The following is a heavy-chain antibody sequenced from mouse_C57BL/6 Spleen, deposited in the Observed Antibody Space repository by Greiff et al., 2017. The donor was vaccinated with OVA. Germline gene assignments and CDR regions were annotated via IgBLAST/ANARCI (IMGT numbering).Heavy chain of an antibody. CDR1: GFTFSDYG. D-gene: IGHD2-1*01. Sequence: EVKLMESGGGLVKPGGSLKLSCAASGFTFSDYGMHWVRQAPEKGLEWVAYISSGSSTIYYADTVKGRFTISRDNAKNTLFLQMTSLRSEDTAMYYCATYGNYVAYWYFDVWGTGTTVTVSS. V-gene: IGHV5-17*01. CDR2: ISSGSSTI. CDR3: ATYGNYVAYWYFDV. J-gene: IGHJ1*03.